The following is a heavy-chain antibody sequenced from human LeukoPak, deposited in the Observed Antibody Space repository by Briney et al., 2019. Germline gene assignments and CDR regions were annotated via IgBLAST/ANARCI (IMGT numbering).Heavy chain of an antibody. V-gene: IGHV4-39*01. D-gene: IGHD3-22*01. CDR3: ARTYYNESSGYYPGP. J-gene: IGHJ5*02. CDR2: IYYSGNT. CDR1: GGSISSRSDY. Sequence: SETLSLTCTVSGGSISSRSDYWGWIRQPPGKGLEWIGSIYYSGNTYYNPSLKSGVTISVDTSKNQISLKLSSVTAADTAMYYCARTYYNESSGYYPGPWGQGTLVTVSS.